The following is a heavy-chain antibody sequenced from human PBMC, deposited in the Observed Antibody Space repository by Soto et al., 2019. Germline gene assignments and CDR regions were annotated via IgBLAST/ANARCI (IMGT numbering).Heavy chain of an antibody. J-gene: IGHJ3*02. CDR3: ARESGDLSRTSCYRGAFDN. D-gene: IGHD2-2*01. CDR2: SNTDGGSS. V-gene: IGHV3-74*01. Sequence: EVQLVESGGDLVQPGGSLRLSCAASGFTFSGHWMHWVRQVPGKGLEWVSRSNTDGGSSAYADSVKGRFPISRDNAKNTLSVQMKCLRAADMALYYWARESGDLSRTSCYRGAFDNWGQGTTVTVSS. CDR1: GFTFSGHW.